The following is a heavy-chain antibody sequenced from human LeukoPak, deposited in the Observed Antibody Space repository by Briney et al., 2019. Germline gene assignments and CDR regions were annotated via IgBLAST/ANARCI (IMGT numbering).Heavy chain of an antibody. CDR2: ISAYNGDT. J-gene: IGHJ4*02. Sequence: ASVKVSCKASGYTFNKYGFSWVRQAPGQGLEWVGWISAYNGDTKYAQKLQGRVTMTTDTSTSTAYMELRSLTSDDTAVYYCARDPSNTSGWYVYFDYWGQGTLVTVSS. V-gene: IGHV1-18*04. CDR3: ARDPSNTSGWYVYFDY. CDR1: GYTFNKYG. D-gene: IGHD6-19*01.